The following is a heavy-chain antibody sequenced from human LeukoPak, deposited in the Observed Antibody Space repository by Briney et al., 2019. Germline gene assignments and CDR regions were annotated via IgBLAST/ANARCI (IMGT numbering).Heavy chain of an antibody. CDR1: GGSITSFY. D-gene: IGHD3-9*01. CDR2: IYYSGST. V-gene: IGHV4-59*12. CDR3: AREGDYDILTGYYFIDS. Sequence: PSETLSLTCTVSGGSITSFYWSWIRQPPGKGLEWIGYIYYSGSTNYNPSLKSRVTISVDWSKNHFSLKLSSVTAADTAVYYCAREGDYDILTGYYFIDSWGQGTLVTVSS. J-gene: IGHJ4*02.